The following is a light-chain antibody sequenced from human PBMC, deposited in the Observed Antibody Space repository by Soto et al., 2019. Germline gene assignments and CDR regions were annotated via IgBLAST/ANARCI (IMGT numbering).Light chain of an antibody. CDR1: QTISGW. CDR2: DAS. Sequence: DIQMTQSPSTLSASVGDGVTITCRASQTISGWLAWYQQRPGKAPKLLISDASSLRSGVPSRFSGSGSGTEFTLTISSLQPDDFGSYYCQQYKSYPLTFGHGTTVEV. J-gene: IGKJ1*01. CDR3: QQYKSYPLT. V-gene: IGKV1-5*01.